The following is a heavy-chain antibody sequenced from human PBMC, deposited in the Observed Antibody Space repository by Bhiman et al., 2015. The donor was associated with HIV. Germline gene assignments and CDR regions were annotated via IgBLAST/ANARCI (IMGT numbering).Heavy chain of an antibody. CDR2: ISAGGTST. Sequence: EVQLLESGGGLVQPGGSLRLSCAASGFTFSSYAMNWVRQAPGKGLEWVSVISAGGTSTYYADSLKGRFTISRDNSKNTVYLQMSSLRAEDTALYYCAKVGVSVGTAGSNWYEGADFDYWGQGTLVTVSS. D-gene: IGHD6-13*01. J-gene: IGHJ4*02. CDR1: GFTFSSYA. CDR3: AKVGVSVGTAGSNWYEGADFDY. V-gene: IGHV3-23*01.